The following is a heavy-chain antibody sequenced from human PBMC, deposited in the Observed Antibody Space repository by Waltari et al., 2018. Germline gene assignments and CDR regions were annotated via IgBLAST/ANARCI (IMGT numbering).Heavy chain of an antibody. V-gene: IGHV1-3*01. CDR2: INAGNGNT. CDR3: AETVTNYFDY. CDR1: GYTFTSYA. J-gene: IGHJ4*02. Sequence: QVQLVQSGAEVKKPGASVKVSCKASGYTFTSYAMHWVRQAPGQRLEWMGWINAGNGNTKYSQKFQGRVTITRDTSASTAYMELNSLRAEDTAVYYCAETVTNYFDYWGQGTLVTVSS. D-gene: IGHD4-4*01.